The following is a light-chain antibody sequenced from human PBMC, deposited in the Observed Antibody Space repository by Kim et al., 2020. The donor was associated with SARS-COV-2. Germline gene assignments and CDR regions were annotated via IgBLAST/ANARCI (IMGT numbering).Light chain of an antibody. V-gene: IGLV3-1*01. CDR2: EDT. J-gene: IGLJ2*01. CDR1: KLGTKY. Sequence: VSPGQTARITCSGDKLGTKYTCWYQPRPGRSPVLVISEDTKRPSGIPERFSGSNSGNTATLTITGTLAMDEADYYCQAWDSTTLLFGGGTQLTVL. CDR3: QAWDSTTLL.